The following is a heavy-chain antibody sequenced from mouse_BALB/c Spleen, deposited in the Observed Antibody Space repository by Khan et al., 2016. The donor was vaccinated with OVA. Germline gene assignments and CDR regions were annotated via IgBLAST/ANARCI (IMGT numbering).Heavy chain of an antibody. V-gene: IGHV2-9*02. J-gene: IGHJ1*01. CDR2: IWTGGST. D-gene: IGHD1-1*01. CDR3: SRDLGRSDWYFDA. CDR1: GFSLTSYG. Sequence: QVQLKQSGPGLVAPSQSLSITCTVSGFSLTSYGVHWVRQPPGKGLEWLGVIWTGGSTNYNSAPRSRLTINQDNSTSHVFLKMINLQTADTAMYSWSRDLGRSDWYFDAWAQGPRSPSPQ.